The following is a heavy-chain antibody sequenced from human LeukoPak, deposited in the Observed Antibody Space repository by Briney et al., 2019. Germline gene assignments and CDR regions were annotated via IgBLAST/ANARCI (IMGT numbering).Heavy chain of an antibody. D-gene: IGHD5-12*01. CDR3: ATSYDCKVAPFDL. Sequence: PSETLSLTCAVPGGSIRDYKWSWIRQTPGKRLECSGHINNNERTNYTISLRSRVTFSVDTSRDQFSLKLSSVTAADTAMYYCATSYDCKVAPFDLWGQGTLVTVSS. CDR2: INNNERT. V-gene: IGHV4-4*07. J-gene: IGHJ4*02. CDR1: GGSIRDYK.